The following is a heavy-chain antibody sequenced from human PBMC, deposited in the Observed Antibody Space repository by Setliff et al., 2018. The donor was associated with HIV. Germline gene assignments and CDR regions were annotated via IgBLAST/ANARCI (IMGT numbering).Heavy chain of an antibody. CDR2: VYYSGGT. CDR3: VRPGDSGYDFRGYFDY. CDR1: GGSVSDTSYY. Sequence: SETLSLTCTVSGGSVSDTSYYWGWIRQPPGKGLEWLANVYYSGGTYYNPSLNSRVTISVDTSRNQFSLKLTSVTAADTALYFCVRPGDSGYDFRGYFDYWSQGKLVTVSS. J-gene: IGHJ4*02. V-gene: IGHV4-39*01. D-gene: IGHD5-12*01.